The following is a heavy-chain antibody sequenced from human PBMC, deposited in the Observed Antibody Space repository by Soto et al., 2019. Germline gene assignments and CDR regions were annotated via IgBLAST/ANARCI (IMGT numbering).Heavy chain of an antibody. D-gene: IGHD6-6*01. CDR1: GYSFTSYA. Sequence: ASVKVSCEASGYSFTSYARHWVRQAPGQRLEWMGWINAGNGNTKYSQKFQGRVTITRDTSASTAYMELSSVTAADTAVYYCARAPRPSVFAFDIWGQGTMVTVSS. J-gene: IGHJ3*02. V-gene: IGHV1-3*01. CDR3: ARAPRPSVFAFDI. CDR2: INAGNGNT.